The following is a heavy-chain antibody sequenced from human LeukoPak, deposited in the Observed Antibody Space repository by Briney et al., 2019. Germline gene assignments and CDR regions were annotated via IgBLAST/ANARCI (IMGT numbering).Heavy chain of an antibody. D-gene: IGHD6-19*01. CDR2: IWYDGSNK. CDR1: GFTFSSYG. V-gene: IGHV3-33*01. J-gene: IGHJ4*02. Sequence: PGGSLRLSCAASGFTFSSYGMHWVRQAPGKGLEWVAVIWYDGSNKYDADSVKGRFTISRDNSKNTLYLQMNSLRAEDTAVYYCALGYSSGWYYVNWGQGTLVTVSS. CDR3: ALGYSSGWYYVN.